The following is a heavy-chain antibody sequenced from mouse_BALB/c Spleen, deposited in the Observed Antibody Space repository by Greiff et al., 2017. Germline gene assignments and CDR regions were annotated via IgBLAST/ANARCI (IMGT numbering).Heavy chain of an antibody. D-gene: IGHD3-1*01. CDR2: ISYSGST. J-gene: IGHJ2*01. Sequence: VQLKESGPGLVKPSQSLSLTCTVTGYSITSDYAWNWIRQFPGNKLEWMGYISYSGSTSYNPSLKSRISITRDTSKNQFFLQLNSVTTEDTATYYCAREEELGLRGGYFDYWGQGTTLTVSS. CDR3: AREEELGLRGGYFDY. CDR1: GYSITSDYA. V-gene: IGHV3-2*02.